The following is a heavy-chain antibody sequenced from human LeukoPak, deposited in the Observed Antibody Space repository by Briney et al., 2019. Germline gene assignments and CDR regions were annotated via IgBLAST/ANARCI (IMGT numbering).Heavy chain of an antibody. J-gene: IGHJ4*02. Sequence: GGSPRLSCAASGFIFSSYGMHWVRQAPGKGLEWVAVIWYDGDNKKYADSVKGRFTISRDNAKNSLYLQMNSLRAEDTAVYYCARPLSYGDHVGPDYWGQGTLVTVSS. CDR3: ARPLSYGDHVGPDY. CDR1: GFIFSSYG. CDR2: IWYDGDNK. V-gene: IGHV3-33*01. D-gene: IGHD4-17*01.